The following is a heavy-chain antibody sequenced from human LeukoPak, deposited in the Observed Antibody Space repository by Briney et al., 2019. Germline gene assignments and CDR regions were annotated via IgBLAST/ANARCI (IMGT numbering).Heavy chain of an antibody. CDR2: IYHSGST. CDR3: ARSPRGHIVVVVAARNFWFDP. V-gene: IGHV4-38-2*02. Sequence: SETLSLTCTVSGYSISSGYYWGWIRQPPGKGLEWIGSIYHSGSTYYNPSLKSRVTISVDTSKNQFSLKLSSVTAADTAVYYCARSPRGHIVVVVAARNFWFDPWGQGTLVTVSS. CDR1: GYSISSGYY. J-gene: IGHJ5*02. D-gene: IGHD2-15*01.